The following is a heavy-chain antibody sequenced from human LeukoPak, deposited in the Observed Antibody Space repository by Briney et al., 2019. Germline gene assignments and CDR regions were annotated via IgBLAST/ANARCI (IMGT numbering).Heavy chain of an antibody. CDR3: ARYSYCGGDCYTFDY. V-gene: IGHV1-2*02. D-gene: IGHD2-21*02. J-gene: IGHJ4*02. CDR1: AYTFTGYY. CDR2: INPNSGGT. Sequence: ASVKVSCKTSAYTFTGYYVHWVRQAPGQRPEWMGWINPNSGGTNYAQKFQGRVTMTRDTSISTAYMELSGLRSDDTAVYYCARYSYCGGDCYTFDYWGQGTLVTVSS.